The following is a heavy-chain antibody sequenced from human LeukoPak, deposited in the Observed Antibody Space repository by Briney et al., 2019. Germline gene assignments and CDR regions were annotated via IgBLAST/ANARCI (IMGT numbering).Heavy chain of an antibody. CDR3: ARQTGSGLFSLP. Sequence: PSETLSLNCTVSGGSIRSSSYYWVWIRQPPGKGLEWIGSMYYSGSTYYNPSLKSRVTMSADTSKNQFSLKLSSVTAADTAVYYCARQTGSGLFSLPGGQGTLVTVSS. J-gene: IGHJ4*02. V-gene: IGHV4-39*01. D-gene: IGHD3/OR15-3a*01. CDR1: GGSIRSSSYY. CDR2: MYYSGST.